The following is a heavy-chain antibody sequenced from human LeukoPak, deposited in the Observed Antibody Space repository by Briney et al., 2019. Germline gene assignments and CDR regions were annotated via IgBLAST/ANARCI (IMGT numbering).Heavy chain of an antibody. CDR3: AKDSMVPAATLDY. CDR1: GFSFSSYN. Sequence: PGGSLRLSCAASGFSFSSYNMNWVRQAPGKGLEWVAVISYDGSNKYYADSVKGRFTISRDNSKNTLYLQMNSLRAEDTAVYYRAKDSMVPAATLDYWGQGTLVTVSS. V-gene: IGHV3-30*18. J-gene: IGHJ4*02. D-gene: IGHD2-2*01. CDR2: ISYDGSNK.